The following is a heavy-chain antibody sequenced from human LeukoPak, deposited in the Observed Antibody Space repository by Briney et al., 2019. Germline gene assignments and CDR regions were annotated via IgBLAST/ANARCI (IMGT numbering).Heavy chain of an antibody. CDR3: AKEGFDS. V-gene: IGHV3-53*01. J-gene: IGHJ4*02. CDR2: IYSGGNI. CDR1: GFTVSSNY. Sequence: PGGSLRLSCAASGFTVSSNYMSWVRQAPGKGLEWVSVIYSGGNIYYGDSVKGRFTITRDNSKNTLYLQMNSLRAEDTAVYYCAKEGFDSWGQGTLVTVSS.